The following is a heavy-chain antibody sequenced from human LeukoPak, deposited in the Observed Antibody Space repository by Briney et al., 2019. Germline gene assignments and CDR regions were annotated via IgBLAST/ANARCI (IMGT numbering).Heavy chain of an antibody. CDR3: AREVLLHCYSTSCYGWFDP. CDR2: IYYTGT. CDR1: GGSVTDYY. D-gene: IGHD2-2*01. Sequence: PSETLSLTCTVSGGSVTDYYWSWIRQSPGKGLEWIGYIYYTGTSYNPSLKSRVTISADTSKNQFSLKLISVTAADTAVYYCAREVLLHCYSTSCYGWFDPWGQGTLVTVSS. V-gene: IGHV4-59*02. J-gene: IGHJ5*02.